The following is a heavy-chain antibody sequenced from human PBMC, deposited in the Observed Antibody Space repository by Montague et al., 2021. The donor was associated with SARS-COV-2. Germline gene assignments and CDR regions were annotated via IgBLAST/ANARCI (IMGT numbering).Heavy chain of an antibody. CDR2: IYYRGTT. D-gene: IGHD5-24*01. J-gene: IGHJ5*02. Sequence: SETLSLTCSVSGGSISSDYWSWTRLSPGKGLEWIGYIYYRGTTNYNSSLKSRVTFSVATSKNQFSLKLISVTAADTAVYFCAREDRWNWFDPWGQGVLVTVSS. CDR1: GGSISSDY. CDR3: AREDRWNWFDP. V-gene: IGHV4-59*01.